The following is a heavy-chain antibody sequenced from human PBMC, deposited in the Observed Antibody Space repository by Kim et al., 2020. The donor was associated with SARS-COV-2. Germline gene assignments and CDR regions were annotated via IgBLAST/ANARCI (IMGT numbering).Heavy chain of an antibody. D-gene: IGHD3-9*01. V-gene: IGHV3-66*01. Sequence: DSVKGRFTISRDNSKNTLYLQMNGLRAEDTAVYYCAREVRGLLTGYYFDYWGQGTLVTVSS. CDR3: AREVRGLLTGYYFDY. J-gene: IGHJ4*02.